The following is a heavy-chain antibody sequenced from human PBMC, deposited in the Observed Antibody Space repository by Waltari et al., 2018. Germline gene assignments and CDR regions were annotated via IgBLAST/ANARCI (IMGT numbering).Heavy chain of an antibody. D-gene: IGHD1-26*01. Sequence: QVQLQESGPGLVKPSETLSLTCTVSGGSISSYYWSWIRQPQGKGLEWIGYIYYSGSTNYNPSLKSRVTISVDTSKNQFSLKLSSVTAADTAVYYCARDIGTENYYYYGMDVWGQGTTVTVSS. J-gene: IGHJ6*02. CDR3: ARDIGTENYYYYGMDV. V-gene: IGHV4-59*01. CDR1: GGSISSYY. CDR2: IYYSGST.